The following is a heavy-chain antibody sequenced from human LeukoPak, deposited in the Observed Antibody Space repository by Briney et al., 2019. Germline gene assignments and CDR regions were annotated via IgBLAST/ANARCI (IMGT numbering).Heavy chain of an antibody. Sequence: PGESLKISCQGSGYSFTSYWIGWVRQLPGKGLEWMGIIYPGDSDTRYSPSFQGQVTISADKSISTAYLQWSSLKATDTAMYYCARLEGSSPPLFDYWGQGTLVTVSS. CDR2: IYPGDSDT. J-gene: IGHJ4*02. D-gene: IGHD6-6*01. CDR3: ARLEGSSPPLFDY. V-gene: IGHV5-51*01. CDR1: GYSFTSYW.